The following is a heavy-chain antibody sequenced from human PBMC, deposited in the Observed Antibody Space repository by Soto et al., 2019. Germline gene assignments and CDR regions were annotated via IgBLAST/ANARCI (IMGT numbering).Heavy chain of an antibody. V-gene: IGHV1-3*01. D-gene: IGHD2-15*01. J-gene: IGHJ5*02. CDR3: ARGIATGQLDP. CDR2: INPDNGNT. CDR1: GYTFTRYT. Sequence: ASVKVSCKASGYTFTRYTMNWVRQAPGQRLEWMGWINPDNGNTKSSQKFQDRVIITRDTSASTAYMDLSSLRSEDTAVYYCARGIATGQLDPWGQGTLVTVSA.